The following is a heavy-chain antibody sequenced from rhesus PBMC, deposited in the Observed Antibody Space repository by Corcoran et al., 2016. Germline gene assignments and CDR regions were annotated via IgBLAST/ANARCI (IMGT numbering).Heavy chain of an antibody. J-gene: IGHJ6*01. CDR2: SYGNSARP. CDR1: GGSTSDRYS. CDR3: ARDQLERRPIYYYGLDS. Sequence: QVQLQESGPGLVTPSETLSLTCAVSGGSTSDRYSWNWLRPPPGKGLEWIGNSYGNSARPSYNPSLKSRVTISKDPSKNQFFLKLSSVTAADTAVYYCARDQLERRPIYYYGLDSWGQGVVVTVSS. D-gene: IGHD1-7*02. V-gene: IGHV4S9*01.